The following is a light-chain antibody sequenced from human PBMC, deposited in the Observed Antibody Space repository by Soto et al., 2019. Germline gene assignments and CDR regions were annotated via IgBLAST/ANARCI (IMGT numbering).Light chain of an antibody. J-gene: IGKJ3*01. CDR3: QQYGTPLFT. V-gene: IGKV3-20*01. CDR1: QSVTNNF. CDR2: GAS. Sequence: IMLTQSPGTLSLSPGERATLSCGASQSVTNNFLAWYQQKPGQAPRLLIYGASSRATGVPDRFSGSGSGTEFTLTISRLEPGDFAVYYCQQYGTPLFTFGPGTKVDIK.